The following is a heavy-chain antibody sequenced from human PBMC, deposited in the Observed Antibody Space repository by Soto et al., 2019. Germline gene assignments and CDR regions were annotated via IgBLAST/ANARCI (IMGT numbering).Heavy chain of an antibody. Sequence: DVQLVESGGGSAQPGGSLTLSCEASGFRFSSHWMHWVRQAPGRGLMWVSRINSDGSDTMYADSVKGRFTISRDNATNTVSLQMTGLRAEDTGLYYCTSSGGRSAINAFGFWCQGAMVTVSS. V-gene: IGHV3-74*03. D-gene: IGHD2-2*01. CDR3: TSSGGRSAINAFGF. CDR1: GFRFSSHW. J-gene: IGHJ3*01. CDR2: INSDGSDT.